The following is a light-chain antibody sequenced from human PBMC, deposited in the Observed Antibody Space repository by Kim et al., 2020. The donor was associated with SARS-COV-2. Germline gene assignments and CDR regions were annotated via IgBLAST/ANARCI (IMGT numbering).Light chain of an antibody. V-gene: IGLV1-47*01. Sequence: QSVLTQPPSASGTPGQRVTISCSGSSSNIGRNDVYWYQQLPGTAPKLLIYRNNQRPSGVPDRFSGSKSGTSASLAVSGLRSEDEADYHCATWDDSLSGRVFGGGTQLTVL. CDR3: ATWDDSLSGRV. CDR1: SSNIGRND. J-gene: IGLJ3*02. CDR2: RNN.